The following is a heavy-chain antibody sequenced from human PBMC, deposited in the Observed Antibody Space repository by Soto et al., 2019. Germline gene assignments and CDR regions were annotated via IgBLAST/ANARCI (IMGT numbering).Heavy chain of an antibody. J-gene: IGHJ6*02. D-gene: IGHD3-22*01. CDR1: GGTFSSYA. Sequence: QVQLVQSGAEVKKPGSSVKVSCKASGGTFSSYAISWVRQAPGQGLEWMGGIIPIFGTANYAQKFQGRVTITADESTSTAYMELSSLRSEDTAVYYCARGGYYYDSSGYQPNYYYYGMDVWGQGTTVTVSS. V-gene: IGHV1-69*01. CDR2: IIPIFGTA. CDR3: ARGGYYYDSSGYQPNYYYYGMDV.